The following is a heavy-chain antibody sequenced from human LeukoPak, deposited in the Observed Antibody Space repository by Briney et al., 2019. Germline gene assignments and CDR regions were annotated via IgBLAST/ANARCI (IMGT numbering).Heavy chain of an antibody. V-gene: IGHV3-23*01. J-gene: IGHJ4*02. CDR2: ISSGGST. Sequence: GGSLRLSCAAAGFAFNNYAMSWVRQAPGKGLKWVSGISSGGSTYYADSVKGRFTISRDNSKNTLFLQMNSLRAEDTAVYYCAKDTYSSSPYYFDYWGQGTLVTVSS. D-gene: IGHD6-6*01. CDR3: AKDTYSSSPYYFDY. CDR1: GFAFNNYA.